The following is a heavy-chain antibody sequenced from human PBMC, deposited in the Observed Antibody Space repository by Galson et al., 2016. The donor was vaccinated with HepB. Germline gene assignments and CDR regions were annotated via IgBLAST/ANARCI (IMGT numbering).Heavy chain of an antibody. V-gene: IGHV1-18*01. D-gene: IGHD3-3*01. CDR3: ARALTIFGVVTPDY. J-gene: IGHJ4*02. CDR1: GYTFTSYG. Sequence: SVKVSCKASGYTFTSYGISWVRQAPGEGLEWMGWISAYNGNTNYAQKFQGRVTMTTDTSTSTAYMELRSLRSDDTAVYYCARALTIFGVVTPDYWGQGTLVTDSS. CDR2: ISAYNGNT.